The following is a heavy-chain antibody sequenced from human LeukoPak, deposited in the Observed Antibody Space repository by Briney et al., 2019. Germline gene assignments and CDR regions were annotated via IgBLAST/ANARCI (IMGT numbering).Heavy chain of an antibody. V-gene: IGHV4-34*01. CDR1: GGSFSGYY. CDR3: ARGVVGATKNFDY. Sequence: SETLSLTCAVYGGSFSGYYWSWIRQPPGKGLEWIGEINHSGSTNYNPSLKSRVTISVDTSKNQFSLKLSSATAADTAVYYCARGVVGATKNFDYWGQGTLVTVSS. D-gene: IGHD1-26*01. CDR2: INHSGST. J-gene: IGHJ4*02.